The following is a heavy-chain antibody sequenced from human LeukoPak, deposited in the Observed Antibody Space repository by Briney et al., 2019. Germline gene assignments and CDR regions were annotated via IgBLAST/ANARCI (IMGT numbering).Heavy chain of an antibody. CDR1: GYTFTSYG. Sequence: GASVKVSCKASGYTFTSYGISWVRHAPGQGLEWMGWISAYNGNTNYAQKLQGRVTMTTDTSTSTAYMELRSLRSDDTAVYYCARDDGYCSGGSCPYYYYGMDVWGQGTTVTVSS. CDR2: ISAYNGNT. CDR3: ARDDGYCSGGSCPYYYYGMDV. D-gene: IGHD2-15*01. V-gene: IGHV1-18*01. J-gene: IGHJ6*02.